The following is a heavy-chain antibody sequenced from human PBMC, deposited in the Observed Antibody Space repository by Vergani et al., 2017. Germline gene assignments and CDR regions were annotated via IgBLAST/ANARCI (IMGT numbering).Heavy chain of an antibody. Sequence: QVQLQESGPGLVKPSETLSLTCTVSGGSISSYYWSWIRQPPGKGLEWIWYIYTSGSTNYNPSLKSRVTISVDTSKNQFSLKLSTVTAADTAVYYCARQRFRQWLGFDYWGQGTLVTVSS. CDR2: IYTSGST. J-gene: IGHJ4*02. CDR3: ARQRFRQWLGFDY. D-gene: IGHD6-19*01. V-gene: IGHV4-4*09. CDR1: GGSISSYY.